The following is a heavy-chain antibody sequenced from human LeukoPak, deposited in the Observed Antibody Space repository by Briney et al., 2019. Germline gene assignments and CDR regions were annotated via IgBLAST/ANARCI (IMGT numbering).Heavy chain of an antibody. J-gene: IGHJ3*02. Sequence: ASVKVSCKVSGYTLTELSMHWVRQAPGKGLEWMGGFDPEDGETIYAQKFQGRVTMTEDTSTDTAYMEVNSLRSEDTAVYYCATTAPGSDAFDSWGQGTMVTVSS. V-gene: IGHV1-24*01. D-gene: IGHD1-14*01. CDR3: ATTAPGSDAFDS. CDR1: GYTLTELS. CDR2: FDPEDGET.